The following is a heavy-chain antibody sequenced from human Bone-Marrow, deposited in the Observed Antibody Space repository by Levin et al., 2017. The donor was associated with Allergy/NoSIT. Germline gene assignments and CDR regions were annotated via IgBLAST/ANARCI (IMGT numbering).Heavy chain of an antibody. V-gene: IGHV3-30*03. J-gene: IGHJ4*02. D-gene: IGHD2-8*02. CDR2: ISYDGVNK. Sequence: GGSLRLSCAASGFTVSDFGMHWVRQAPGKGLEWVAVISYDGVNKYYADSVKGRFTISRDNSKNTLFLQMNSLRAEDTAVYYCEAIPDDCSGGVCYRGRAYWGQGTLVTVSS. CDR3: EAIPDDCSGGVCYRGRAY. CDR1: GFTVSDFG.